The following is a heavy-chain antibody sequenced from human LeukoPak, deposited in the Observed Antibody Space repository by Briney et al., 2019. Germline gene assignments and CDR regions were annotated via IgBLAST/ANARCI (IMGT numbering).Heavy chain of an antibody. V-gene: IGHV3-74*01. D-gene: IGHD2/OR15-2a*01. J-gene: IGHJ4*02. Sequence: GGSLRLSCAASGSYWMHWVRQAPGKGLVWVSHINSEGSWTSYADSVKGRFTISKDNAKNTVYLQMNNLRAEDTAVYYCVSFYETYWGWGTLVTVSS. CDR1: GSYW. CDR2: INSEGSWT. CDR3: VSFYETY.